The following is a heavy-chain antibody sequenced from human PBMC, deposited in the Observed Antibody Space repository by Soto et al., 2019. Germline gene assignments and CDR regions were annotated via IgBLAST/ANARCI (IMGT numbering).Heavy chain of an antibody. V-gene: IGHV4-34*01. CDR1: GGSFSGYY. Sequence: SETLSLTCAVYGGSFSGYYWSWIRQPPGKGLEWIGEINHSGSTNYNPSLKSRVTISVDTSKNQFSLKLSSVTAADTAVYYCARVGIAVAGDFDYWGQGTLVTVSS. CDR2: INHSGST. D-gene: IGHD6-19*01. J-gene: IGHJ4*02. CDR3: ARVGIAVAGDFDY.